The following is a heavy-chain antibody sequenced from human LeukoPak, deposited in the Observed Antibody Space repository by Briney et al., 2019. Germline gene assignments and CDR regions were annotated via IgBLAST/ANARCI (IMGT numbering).Heavy chain of an antibody. Sequence: GGSLTLSCAPSGFTLSSYAMRWVSQAPGKGLECVSAISGSGGSTYYADSVKGRFTISRDNSKNTLYLQMNSLRAEDTAVCYCAKDYYDSSGSHYWGQGTLVTVSS. CDR2: ISGSGGST. J-gene: IGHJ4*02. V-gene: IGHV3-23*01. CDR1: GFTLSSYA. CDR3: AKDYYDSSGSHY. D-gene: IGHD3-22*01.